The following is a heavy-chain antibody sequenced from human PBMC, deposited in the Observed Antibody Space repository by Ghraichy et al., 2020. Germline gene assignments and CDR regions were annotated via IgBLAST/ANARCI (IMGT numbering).Heavy chain of an antibody. Sequence: SETLSLTCAVYGGSFSGYYWSWIRQPPGKGLEWIGEINHSGSTNYNPSLKSRVTISVDTSKNQFSLKLSSVTAADTAVYYCARGRRSRITMVQGIDYWGQGTLVTVSS. CDR2: INHSGST. J-gene: IGHJ4*02. CDR1: GGSFSGYY. D-gene: IGHD3-10*01. V-gene: IGHV4-34*01. CDR3: ARGRRSRITMVQGIDY.